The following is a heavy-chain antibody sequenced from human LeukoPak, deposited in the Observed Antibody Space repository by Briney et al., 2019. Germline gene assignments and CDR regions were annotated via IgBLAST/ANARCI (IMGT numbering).Heavy chain of an antibody. D-gene: IGHD3-10*01. J-gene: IGHJ3*02. CDR3: ARGASELLWFGESGGVIAFDI. CDR1: GYTFTSYG. Sequence: ASVKVSCKASGYTFTSYGISWVRQAPGQGLEWMGWISAYNGNTNYAQKLQGRVTMTTDTSTSTAYMELRSLRSDDTAVYYCARGASELLWFGESGGVIAFDIWGQGTMVTVSS. V-gene: IGHV1-18*01. CDR2: ISAYNGNT.